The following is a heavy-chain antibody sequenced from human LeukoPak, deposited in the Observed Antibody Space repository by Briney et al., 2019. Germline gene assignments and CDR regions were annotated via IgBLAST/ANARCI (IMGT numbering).Heavy chain of an antibody. J-gene: IGHJ4*02. D-gene: IGHD6-13*01. CDR3: ARWAIAAAGTIDY. CDR2: IKKDGSEK. Sequence: PGGSLRLSCAASGFTFSIYSMNWVRQAPGKGLEWVANIKKDGSEKYYVDSVKGRFTISRDNAKNSLYLQMNSLRAEDTAVYYCARWAIAAAGTIDYWGQGTLVTVSS. V-gene: IGHV3-7*01. CDR1: GFTFSIYS.